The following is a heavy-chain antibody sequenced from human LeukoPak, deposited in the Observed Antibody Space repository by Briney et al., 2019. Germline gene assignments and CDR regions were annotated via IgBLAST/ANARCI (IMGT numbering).Heavy chain of an antibody. D-gene: IGHD2-15*01. Sequence: SETLPLTCAVYGGSFSGYYWSWLRQPPGKGLEWIGSIYYSGSTYYNPSLKSRVTISVDTSKNQFSLKLSSVTAADTAVYYCARAAGGGEYYYYYYMDVWGKGTTVTVSS. CDR1: GGSFSGYY. J-gene: IGHJ6*03. V-gene: IGHV4-34*01. CDR2: IYYSGST. CDR3: ARAAGGGEYYYYYYMDV.